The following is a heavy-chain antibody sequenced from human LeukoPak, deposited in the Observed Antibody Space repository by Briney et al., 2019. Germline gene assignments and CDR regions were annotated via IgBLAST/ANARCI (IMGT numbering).Heavy chain of an antibody. V-gene: IGHV3-23*01. D-gene: IGHD5-12*01. CDR3: AKVKEGGYDSYDAFGI. J-gene: IGHJ3*02. Sequence: GGSLRLSCAASGFTFTNYVMGWVRQAQGKGLEWVSAISENGGAADYADSVRGRFTISRDNSKNTLYLQMNSLRAEDTAVYYCAKVKEGGYDSYDAFGIWGQGTMVTVSS. CDR2: ISENGGAA. CDR1: GFTFTNYV.